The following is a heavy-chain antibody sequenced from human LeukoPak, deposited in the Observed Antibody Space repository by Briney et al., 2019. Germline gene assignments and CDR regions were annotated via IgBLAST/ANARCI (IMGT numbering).Heavy chain of an antibody. Sequence: PGGSLRLYCAASGFTFSDYYMSWIRQAPGKGLEWVSYISSSSSYTNYADSVKGRFTISRDNAKNSLYLQMNSLRAEDTAVYYCARVGRGTGGAFDIWGQGTMVTVSS. CDR1: GFTFSDYY. CDR2: ISSSSSYT. V-gene: IGHV3-11*06. J-gene: IGHJ3*02. D-gene: IGHD2-15*01. CDR3: ARVGRGTGGAFDI.